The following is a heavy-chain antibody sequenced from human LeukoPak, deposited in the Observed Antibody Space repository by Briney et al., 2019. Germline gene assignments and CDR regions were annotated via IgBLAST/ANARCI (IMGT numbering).Heavy chain of an antibody. D-gene: IGHD2-2*01. CDR2: FDPEDGET. CDR3: ATGNPDIVVVPAAIGGMDV. Sequence: ASVKVSCKVPGYTLTELSMHWVRQAPGKGLEWMGGFDPEDGETIYAQKFQGRVTMTEDTSTDTAHMELSSLRSEDTAVYYCATGNPDIVVVPAAIGGMDVWGKGTTVTVSS. V-gene: IGHV1-24*01. CDR1: GYTLTELS. J-gene: IGHJ6*04.